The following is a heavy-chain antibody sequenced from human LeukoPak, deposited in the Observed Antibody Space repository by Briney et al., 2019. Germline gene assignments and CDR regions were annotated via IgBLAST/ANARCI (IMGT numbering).Heavy chain of an antibody. CDR1: CGSISSYY. CDR2: IYSSGST. J-gene: IGHJ6*02. CDR3: PLSYYYCGMDV. Sequence: SETLSLTWTVSCGSISSYYWSWIRQPPGKGLEWIGYIYSSGSTNYNPSLKRRVTKPIDTPNHQFPLQLGSVPGADTPVYFFPLSYYYCGMDVWGQGTTVTVSS. V-gene: IGHV4-59*01.